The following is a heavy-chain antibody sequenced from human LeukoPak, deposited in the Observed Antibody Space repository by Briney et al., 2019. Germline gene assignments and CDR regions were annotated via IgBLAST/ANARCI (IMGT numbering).Heavy chain of an antibody. CDR2: ISSSGSNI. J-gene: IGHJ4*02. CDR1: GFTFSDYY. D-gene: IGHD6-13*01. V-gene: IGHV3-11*01. CDR3: ARDAAAGTGSLDY. Sequence: GSLRLSCSASGFTFSDYYMSWIRQAPGKGLEWVSYISSSGSNIYYADTVKGRFTISRDNAKNSLYLQMNSLRAEDTAVYYCARDAAAGTGSLDYWGQGTLVTVSS.